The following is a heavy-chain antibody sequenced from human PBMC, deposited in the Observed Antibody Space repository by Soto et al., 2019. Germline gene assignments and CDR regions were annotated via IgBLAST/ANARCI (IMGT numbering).Heavy chain of an antibody. V-gene: IGHV1-24*01. J-gene: IGHJ4*02. CDR1: GYTLTELS. D-gene: IGHD6-6*01. CDR2: FDPEDGET. CDR3: ATGPPRDYSSSSHFDY. Sequence: QVQLVQSGAEVKKPGASVKVSCKVSGYTLTELSMHWVRQAPGKGLEWMGGFDPEDGETIYAQKFQGRVTMTEDTSTDTAYMELSSLRSEDTAVYYCATGPPRDYSSSSHFDYWGQGTLVTVSS.